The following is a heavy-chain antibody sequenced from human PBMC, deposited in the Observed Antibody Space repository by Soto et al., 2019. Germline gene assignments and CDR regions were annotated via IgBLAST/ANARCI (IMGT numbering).Heavy chain of an antibody. CDR1: GVSLTSYD. D-gene: IGHD4-4*01. CDR2: IFYNGTT. Sequence: PSETRSLTCSVSGVSLTSYDCSWIRQTPGKTLEWIGCIFYNGTTNYNLSLKSRVTISLDMSKNQFSLKLKSVSAEDTALDYCGRGKGTYRYWGTGPLVTVSS. V-gene: IGHV4-59*01. J-gene: IGHJ4*02. CDR3: GRGKGTYRY.